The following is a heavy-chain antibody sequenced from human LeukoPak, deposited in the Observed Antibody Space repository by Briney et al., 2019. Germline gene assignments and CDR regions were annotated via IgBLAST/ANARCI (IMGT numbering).Heavy chain of an antibody. J-gene: IGHJ6*02. CDR3: ARARPWDSSRSYYFGMDV. CDR1: GFTFSSYA. Sequence: GGSLRLSCEASGFTFSSYAIRWVRRAPGTGLEWVSSIPGSGGATYYADSVRGRFSISRDSSKNTVYLQMNSLRDEDTAVYYCARARPWDSSRSYYFGMDVWGHGTTVTVSS. CDR2: IPGSGGAT. V-gene: IGHV3-23*01. D-gene: IGHD3-22*01.